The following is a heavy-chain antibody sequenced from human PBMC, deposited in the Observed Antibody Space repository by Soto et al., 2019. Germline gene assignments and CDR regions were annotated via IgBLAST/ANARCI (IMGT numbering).Heavy chain of an antibody. D-gene: IGHD1-7*01. Sequence: SQTLSLTCAISGDSVSSNSAAWNWIRQSPSRGLEWLGRTYYRSKWYNDYAVSVKSRITINPDTSKNQFSLQLNSVTPEDTAVYYCARDRAWANWNYGRYDYWGQGTLVTVSS. CDR2: TYYRSKWYN. CDR3: ARDRAWANWNYGRYDY. J-gene: IGHJ4*02. V-gene: IGHV6-1*01. CDR1: GDSVSSNSAA.